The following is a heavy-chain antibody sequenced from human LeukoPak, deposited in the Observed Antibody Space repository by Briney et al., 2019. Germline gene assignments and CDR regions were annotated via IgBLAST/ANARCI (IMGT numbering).Heavy chain of an antibody. CDR1: GFTFSSYW. CDR2: IKQDGSEK. Sequence: GGSLRLSCAASGFTFSSYWMSWVRQAPGKGLEWVANIKQDGSEKYYVDSVKGRFTISRDNAKNSLYLQMNSLRAEDTAVYYCARDLLNYYYYYGMDVWGQGTTVTVSS. J-gene: IGHJ6*02. CDR3: ARDLLNYYYYYGMDV. V-gene: IGHV3-7*01.